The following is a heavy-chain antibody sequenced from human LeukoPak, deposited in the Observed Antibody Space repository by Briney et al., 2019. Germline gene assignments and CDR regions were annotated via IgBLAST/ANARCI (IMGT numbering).Heavy chain of an antibody. V-gene: IGHV1-18*01. D-gene: IGHD3-10*01. CDR3: ARGPSHYFGAGSAPKDFDY. CDR1: DYTFSSYG. Sequence: ASVKVSCKASDYTFSSYGIHWVRQAPGQGPEWMGRISAYNGNRDYALKFQGRVTMATDTSTNTAQMELRSLRSDDTAVYYCARGPSHYFGAGSAPKDFDYWGQGTLVIVSS. CDR2: ISAYNGNR. J-gene: IGHJ4*02.